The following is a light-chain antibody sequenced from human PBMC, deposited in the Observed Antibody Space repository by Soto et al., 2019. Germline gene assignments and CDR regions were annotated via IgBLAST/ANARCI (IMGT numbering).Light chain of an antibody. J-gene: IGLJ1*01. CDR1: SSDVGGYNY. CDR3: SSYTSSSSPYV. V-gene: IGLV2-14*01. CDR2: EVS. Sequence: QSALTPPASLSCSPGQSITISCTGTSSDVGGYNYVSWYQHHPGKAPKLMIYEVSNRPSGVSNRFSGSKSGNTVSLTISGLQAEDEADYYCSSYTSSSSPYVFGTGTKVTVL.